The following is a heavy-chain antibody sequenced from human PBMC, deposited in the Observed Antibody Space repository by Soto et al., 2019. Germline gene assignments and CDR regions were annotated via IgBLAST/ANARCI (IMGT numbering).Heavy chain of an antibody. J-gene: IGHJ4*02. CDR2: ISADNGNT. D-gene: IGHD6-6*01. Sequence: ASVKVSCEASGYTFTSYGISWVRQAPGQGLEWMGWISADNGNTNYAQKFQGRVTMTTDTSTSTAYMELRSLRSDDTAVYYCARARSSMVIDYWGQGTLLTVSS. CDR1: GYTFTSYG. CDR3: ARARSSMVIDY. V-gene: IGHV1-18*01.